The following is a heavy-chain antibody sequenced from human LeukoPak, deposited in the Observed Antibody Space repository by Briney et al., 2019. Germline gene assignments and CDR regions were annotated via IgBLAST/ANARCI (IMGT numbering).Heavy chain of an antibody. Sequence: SETLSLTCTVSGGFISSYYWSWIRQPPGKGLEWIGYIYYSGSTNYNPSLKSRVTISVDTSKNQFSLKLSSVTAADTAVYYCARHSGLRFLEWFLDYWGQGTLVTVSS. V-gene: IGHV4-59*08. D-gene: IGHD3-3*01. CDR3: ARHSGLRFLEWFLDY. CDR1: GGFISSYY. CDR2: IYYSGST. J-gene: IGHJ4*02.